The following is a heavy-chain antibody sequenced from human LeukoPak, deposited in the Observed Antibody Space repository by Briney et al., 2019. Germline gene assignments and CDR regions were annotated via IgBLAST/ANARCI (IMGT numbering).Heavy chain of an antibody. J-gene: IGHJ4*02. CDR2: ISASGSTT. CDR1: GLTFTDYA. Sequence: PGGSLRLSCAASGLTFTDYAMGWVRQAPGQGLEWASTISASGSTTYYADSVRGRFTISRDNSKNTLSLQMSSLRAEDTAVYYCAKARTPYNSGFDYWGRGTLVAVSS. V-gene: IGHV3-23*01. CDR3: AKARTPYNSGFDY. D-gene: IGHD6-19*01.